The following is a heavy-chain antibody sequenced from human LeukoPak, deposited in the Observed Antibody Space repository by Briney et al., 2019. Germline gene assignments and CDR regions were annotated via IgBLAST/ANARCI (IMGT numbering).Heavy chain of an antibody. J-gene: IGHJ3*02. CDR3: ARDPREDYYDSSGAFDI. CDR2: IIPVFGIA. D-gene: IGHD3-22*01. V-gene: IGHV1-69*04. CDR1: GGTISSYA. Sequence: SVKVSCKASGGTISSYAISWVRQAPGQGLEWMGRIIPVFGIANYAQKFQGRVTITADKSTSTAYMELSSLRSEDTAVYYCARDPREDYYDSSGAFDIWGQGTMVTVSS.